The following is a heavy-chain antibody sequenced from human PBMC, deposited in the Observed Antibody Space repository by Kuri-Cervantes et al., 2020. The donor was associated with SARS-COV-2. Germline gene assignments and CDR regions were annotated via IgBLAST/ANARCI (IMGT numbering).Heavy chain of an antibody. D-gene: IGHD3-3*01. CDR2: ISGSGGST. CDR1: GFTFSSYA. CDR3: AKGSDFPDY. J-gene: IGHJ4*02. Sequence: LSLTCAASGFTFSSYAMSWVRQAPGKGLEWVSAISGSGGSTYYADSVKGRFTISRDNSKNTLYLQMDSLRAEDTAVYYCAKGSDFPDYWGQGTLVTVSS. V-gene: IGHV3-23*01.